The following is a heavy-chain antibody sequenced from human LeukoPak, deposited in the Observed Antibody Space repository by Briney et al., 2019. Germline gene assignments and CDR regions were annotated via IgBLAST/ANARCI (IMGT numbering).Heavy chain of an antibody. Sequence: SETLSLTCTVSGGSISSSSYYWGWIRQPPGKGLEWIGSIYYSGSTYYNPSLKSRVTISVDTSKNQFSLKLSSVTAADTAVYYCARDGIAAARSFDYWGQGTLVTVSS. CDR3: ARDGIAAARSFDY. J-gene: IGHJ4*02. CDR1: GGSISSSSYY. D-gene: IGHD6-13*01. CDR2: IYYSGST. V-gene: IGHV4-39*07.